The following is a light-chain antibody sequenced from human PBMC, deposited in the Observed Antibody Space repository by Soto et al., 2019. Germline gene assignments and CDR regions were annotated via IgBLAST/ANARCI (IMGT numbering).Light chain of an antibody. J-gene: IGKJ1*01. V-gene: IGKV3-20*01. Sequence: ELVLTQSPGTLSLSPGERATLSCRASQSVSSSYLAWYQQKPGQAPRLLIYGASSRATGIPDRFSGSGSGTGFTLSISRLEPEDFAVYYCQQYGSSPRTCGQGNKVEIK. CDR1: QSVSSSY. CDR2: GAS. CDR3: QQYGSSPRT.